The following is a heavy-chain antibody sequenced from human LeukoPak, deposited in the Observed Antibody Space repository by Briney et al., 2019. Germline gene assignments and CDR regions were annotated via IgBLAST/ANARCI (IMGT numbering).Heavy chain of an antibody. V-gene: IGHV1-2*02. CDR3: ARSLDPGFKDY. D-gene: IGHD5-18*01. J-gene: IGHJ4*02. CDR1: GYTFTGYY. CDR2: INPNSGDT. Sequence: ASVKVSCKASGYTFTGYYMHWVRQAPGQGLEWMGWINPNSGDTNYAQKFQGRVTMTRDASISTAYMELSRLTSDDTAVYYCARSLDPGFKDYWGQGTLVTVSS.